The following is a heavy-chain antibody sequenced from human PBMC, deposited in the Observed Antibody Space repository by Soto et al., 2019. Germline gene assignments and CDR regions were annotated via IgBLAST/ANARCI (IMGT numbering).Heavy chain of an antibody. CDR3: ARDSSSGWYYYYGMDV. CDR1: GGSISSYY. Sequence: SETLSLTCTVSGGSISSYYWSCIRQPAGKGLEWIVRIYTSGSTNYNPSLKSRVTMSVDTSKNQFSLKLSSVTAADTAVYYCARDSSSGWYYYYGMDVWGQGTTVTVSS. CDR2: IYTSGST. V-gene: IGHV4-4*07. D-gene: IGHD6-19*01. J-gene: IGHJ6*02.